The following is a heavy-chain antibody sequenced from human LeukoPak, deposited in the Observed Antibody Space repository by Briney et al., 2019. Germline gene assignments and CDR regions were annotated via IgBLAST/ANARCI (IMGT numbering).Heavy chain of an antibody. CDR2: ISGSGGSA. V-gene: IGHV3-23*01. D-gene: IGHD6-19*01. CDR3: AKTGYSSGWYRIWDY. J-gene: IGHJ4*02. CDR1: GFTFSSFE. Sequence: GGSLRLSRAASGFTFSSFEMSWVRQAPGKGLEWVSGISGSGGSAYYADSVKGRFTISRDNSRNSLSLQMNSLRAEDTALYYCAKTGYSSGWYRIWDYWGQGTLVTVSS.